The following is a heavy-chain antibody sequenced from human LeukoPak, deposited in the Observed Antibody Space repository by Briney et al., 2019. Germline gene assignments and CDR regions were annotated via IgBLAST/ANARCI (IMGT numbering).Heavy chain of an antibody. V-gene: IGHV3-15*01. D-gene: IGHD2-15*01. CDR1: GFTFSHVW. CDR2: IKNKSGGGAT. CDR3: TTESYCSSSSCPGTFDY. J-gene: IGHJ4*02. Sequence: GGSLSLSCAASGFTFSHVWMSWVRQAPGKGLEWVGRIKNKSGGGATDYAAAVKGRFTISRDDSKTTLYLQMNSLKTEDTAVYYCTTESYCSSSSCPGTFDYWGQGTLVTVSS.